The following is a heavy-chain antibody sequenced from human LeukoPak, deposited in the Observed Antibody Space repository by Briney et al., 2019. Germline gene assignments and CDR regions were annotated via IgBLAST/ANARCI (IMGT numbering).Heavy chain of an antibody. J-gene: IGHJ5*02. CDR2: IRSKKYGGTA. CDR1: GFTFGDYA. Sequence: GGSLRLSCTASGFTFGDYAMNWVRQAPGQGLESVGFIRSKKYGGTAEYAESVKGRFIISRDDSKGIVYLQMNSLKTEDTAVYYCTRISYCSGGSCSFDPWGQGTLVIVSS. D-gene: IGHD2-15*01. V-gene: IGHV3-49*04. CDR3: TRISYCSGGSCSFDP.